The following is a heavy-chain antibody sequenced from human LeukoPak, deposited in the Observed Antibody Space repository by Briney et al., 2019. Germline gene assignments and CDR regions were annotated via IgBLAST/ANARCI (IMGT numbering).Heavy chain of an antibody. CDR2: ISGSGGST. J-gene: IGHJ6*02. CDR3: AKESHYCGPGKGGMDV. CDR1: GFTFSNYA. D-gene: IGHD3-10*01. Sequence: PGGSLRLSCAASGFTFSNYAMNWVRQAPGKGLEWVSGISGSGGSTYYADSVKGRFTTSRDNSKNTLYLQMNSLRAEDTAIYYCAKESHYCGPGKGGMDVWGQGTTVTVSS. V-gene: IGHV3-23*01.